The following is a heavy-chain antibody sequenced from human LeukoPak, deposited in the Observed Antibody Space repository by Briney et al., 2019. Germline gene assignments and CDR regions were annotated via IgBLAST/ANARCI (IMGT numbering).Heavy chain of an antibody. D-gene: IGHD3-16*01. J-gene: IGHJ4*02. CDR3: ARSLDY. CDR2: ISSTGNST. V-gene: IGHV3-21*01. Sequence: KPGGSLRLSCAASGFTFTSYSMNWVRQAPGKGLEWASSISSTGNSTYYADSVKGRFTISRDNAKNSLYLQMNSLRVEDTAVYYCARSLDYWGQGTLVTVSS. CDR1: GFTFTSYS.